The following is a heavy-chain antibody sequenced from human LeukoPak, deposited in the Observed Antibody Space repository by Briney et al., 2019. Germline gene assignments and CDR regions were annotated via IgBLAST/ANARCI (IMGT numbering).Heavy chain of an antibody. V-gene: IGHV1-46*01. CDR3: AREGSSGFYVFKDY. CDR1: EYTFTDYY. J-gene: IGHJ4*02. CDR2: IDPSGGSA. D-gene: IGHD3-22*01. Sequence: GASVKVSCKTAEYTFTDYYMHWVRQAPGQGLEWMGVIDPSGGSASYPQKFQDRVTMTRDTSTSTVYMELSSLRSEDTAVYYCAREGSSGFYVFKDYWGQGTLVTVSS.